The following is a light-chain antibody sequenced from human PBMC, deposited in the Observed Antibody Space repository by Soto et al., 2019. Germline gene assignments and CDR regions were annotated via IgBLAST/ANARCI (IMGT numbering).Light chain of an antibody. CDR2: DVS. Sequence: EIEIFQSPSALSAAVGDTVTITCRASQKSSPWVAWYQQKQGQASKVLMYDVSSLKRGVPSRFRGSGSGTELTITISSLHPDDCDTYYCQQYKTYSWTFGQGTKVDI. J-gene: IGKJ1*01. CDR1: QKSSPW. V-gene: IGKV1-5*01. CDR3: QQYKTYSWT.